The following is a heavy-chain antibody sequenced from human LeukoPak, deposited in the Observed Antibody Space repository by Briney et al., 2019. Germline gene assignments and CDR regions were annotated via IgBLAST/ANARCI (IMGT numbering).Heavy chain of an antibody. CDR1: GYTFTSYD. D-gene: IGHD3-22*01. V-gene: IGHV1-8*01. J-gene: IGHJ4*02. Sequence: ASVKVSCXASGYTFTSYDINWVRLATGQGLEWMGWMNPNSGNTGYAQKFQGRVTMTRNTSISTPYMELSSLRSEDTAVYYCARDYYDSSGYPEGFDYWGQGTLVTVSS. CDR2: MNPNSGNT. CDR3: ARDYYDSSGYPEGFDY.